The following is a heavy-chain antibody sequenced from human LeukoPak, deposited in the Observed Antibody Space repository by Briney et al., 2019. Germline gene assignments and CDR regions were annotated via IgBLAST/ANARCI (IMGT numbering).Heavy chain of an antibody. D-gene: IGHD5-18*01. V-gene: IGHV1-2*02. Sequence: ASVKVSCKASGYTFTSYDINWVRQAAGQGLEWMGWINPNSGGTNYAQKFQGRVTMTRDTSISTAYMELSRLRSDDTAVYYCARLLDELWLPRGDYWGQGTLVTVSS. CDR3: ARLLDELWLPRGDY. CDR2: INPNSGGT. CDR1: GYTFTSYD. J-gene: IGHJ4*02.